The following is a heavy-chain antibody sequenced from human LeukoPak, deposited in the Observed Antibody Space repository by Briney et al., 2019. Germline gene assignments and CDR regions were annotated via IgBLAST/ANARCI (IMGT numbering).Heavy chain of an antibody. CDR2: ISSSSSYI. D-gene: IGHD4-17*01. CDR1: GFTFSSYS. J-gene: IGHJ1*01. Sequence: GGSLRLSCAASGFTFSSYSMNWVRQAPGKRLEWVSSISSSSSYIYYADSVKGRFTISRDNAKNSLYLQMNSLRAEDTAVYYCARAKIDYGDYGYFQHWGQGTLVTVSS. V-gene: IGHV3-21*01. CDR3: ARAKIDYGDYGYFQH.